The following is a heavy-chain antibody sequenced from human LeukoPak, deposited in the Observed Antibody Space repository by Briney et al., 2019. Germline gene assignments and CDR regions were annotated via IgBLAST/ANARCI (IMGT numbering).Heavy chain of an antibody. D-gene: IGHD4-17*01. CDR2: IKEDGSEK. J-gene: IGHJ4*02. Sequence: GGSLRLSCAASGFTFSSYWMSWVRQAPGKGLEWVANIKEDGSEKYYVDSVKGRFTISRDNAKNSLYVQMNSLRAEDTAVYYCARDSDYLDYPPDFWGQGTLVTVSS. CDR3: ARDSDYLDYPPDF. V-gene: IGHV3-7*05. CDR1: GFTFSSYW.